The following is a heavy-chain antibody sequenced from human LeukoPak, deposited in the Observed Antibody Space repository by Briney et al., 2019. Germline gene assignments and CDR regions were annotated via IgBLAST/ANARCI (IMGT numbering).Heavy chain of an antibody. CDR1: GFTFSTYA. D-gene: IGHD2-2*01. CDR2: ISGSGGET. V-gene: IGHV3-23*01. Sequence: PGGSLRLSCAASGFTFSTYAMSWVRQAPGKGLEWVSVISGSGGETYYADSVKGRFTISRDNSKNTLSLQMNSLRAEDTAVYYCSKSDIVVGRWFDPWGQGTLVTVSS. J-gene: IGHJ5*02. CDR3: SKSDIVVGRWFDP.